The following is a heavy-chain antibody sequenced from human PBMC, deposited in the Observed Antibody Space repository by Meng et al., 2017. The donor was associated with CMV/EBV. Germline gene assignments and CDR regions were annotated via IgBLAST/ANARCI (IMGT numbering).Heavy chain of an antibody. CDR3: AGSPPNLVGDMHFFYAMDV. Sequence: GESLKISCAASGFTFDDYTMHWARQAPGKGLEWVSLISWDGGSTYYADSVKGRFTISRDNAKNSLYLQMNDLRAEDTAVYYCAGSPPNLVGDMHFFYAMDVWGRGTTVTVSS. V-gene: IGHV3-43*01. D-gene: IGHD2/OR15-2a*01. CDR2: ISWDGGST. CDR1: GFTFDDYT. J-gene: IGHJ6*02.